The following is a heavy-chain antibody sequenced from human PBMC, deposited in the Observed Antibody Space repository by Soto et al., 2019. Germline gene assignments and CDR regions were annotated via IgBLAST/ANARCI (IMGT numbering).Heavy chain of an antibody. D-gene: IGHD3-22*01. Sequence: GGSLRLSCAASGFTFSSYAMSWVRQAPGKGLEWVSAISGSGGSTYYADSVKGRFTISRDNSKNTLYLQMNSLRAEDTAVYYCAKDLGTYYYDSSGSDYWGQGTLVTVSS. CDR1: GFTFSSYA. V-gene: IGHV3-23*01. CDR2: ISGSGGST. J-gene: IGHJ4*02. CDR3: AKDLGTYYYDSSGSDY.